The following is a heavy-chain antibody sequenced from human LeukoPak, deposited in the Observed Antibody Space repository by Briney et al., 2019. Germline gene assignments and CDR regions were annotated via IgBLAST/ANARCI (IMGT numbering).Heavy chain of an antibody. CDR2: IYSGSST. Sequence: GGSLRLSCAASGFTVGTNYMSWVRQAPGKGLEWVSLIYSGSSTYYANSVKGRFTISRDNSKNTVYLQMNSLRAEDTAVYYCARVPYGNYHYYYMDVWGKGATVTVSS. CDR1: GFTVGTNY. CDR3: ARVPYGNYHYYYMDV. V-gene: IGHV3-53*01. D-gene: IGHD3-10*01. J-gene: IGHJ6*03.